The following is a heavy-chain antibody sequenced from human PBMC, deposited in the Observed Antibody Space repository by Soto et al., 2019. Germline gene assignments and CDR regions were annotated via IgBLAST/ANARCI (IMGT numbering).Heavy chain of an antibody. Sequence: PSETLSLTCAVYGGSFSGYYWSWIRQPPGKGLEWIGEINHSGSTNYNPSLKSRVTISVDTTKNQFSLKLSSVTAADTAVYYCARGRRSTGTTGYYYGMDVWGQGTTVTVSS. CDR2: INHSGST. V-gene: IGHV4-34*01. CDR3: ARGRRSTGTTGYYYGMDV. D-gene: IGHD1-1*01. CDR1: GGSFSGYY. J-gene: IGHJ6*02.